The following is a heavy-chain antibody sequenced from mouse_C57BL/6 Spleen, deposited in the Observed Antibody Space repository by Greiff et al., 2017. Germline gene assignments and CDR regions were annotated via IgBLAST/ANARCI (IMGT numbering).Heavy chain of an antibody. D-gene: IGHD2-4*01. V-gene: IGHV1-69*01. Sequence: QVQLQQPGAELVMPGASVKLSCTASGYTFTSYWMHWVKQRPGQGLEWIGEIDPSDSYTNYNQKFKGKSTLTVDKSSSTAYLQLSRLTSEDSAVYYCARRGDYDWFAYWGQGTLVTVSA. CDR1: GYTFTSYW. J-gene: IGHJ3*01. CDR2: IDPSDSYT. CDR3: ARRGDYDWFAY.